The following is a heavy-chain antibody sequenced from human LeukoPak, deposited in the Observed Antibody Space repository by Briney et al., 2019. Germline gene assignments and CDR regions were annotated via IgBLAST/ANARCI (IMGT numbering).Heavy chain of an antibody. CDR2: ISYDGSNK. D-gene: IGHD3-22*01. CDR1: GFTFSSYA. J-gene: IGHJ4*02. Sequence: GRSLRLSCAASGFTFSSYAMHWVRQAPGKGLEWVAVISYDGSNKYYADSVKGRFTISRDNSKNTLYLQMNSLRAEDTAVYYCAKDESSGYYGGGYFDYWGQGTLVTVSS. CDR3: AKDESSGYYGGGYFDY. V-gene: IGHV3-30*04.